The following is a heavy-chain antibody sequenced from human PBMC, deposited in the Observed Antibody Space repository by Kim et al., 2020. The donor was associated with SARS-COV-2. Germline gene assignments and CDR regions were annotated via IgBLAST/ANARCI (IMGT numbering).Heavy chain of an antibody. CDR3: AVRGSGAGGNASFYDVDV. CDR1: GFTFSSYD. CDR2: INTAGDT. Sequence: GGSLRLSCAASGFTFSSYDMHWVRQATGKGLEWVSTINTAGDTYSHGYVKGRFIISCENAKNYMYLQMNSMRAGDATVYYCAVRGSGAGGNASFYDVDV. V-gene: IGHV3-13*04. J-gene: IGHJ6*01. D-gene: IGHD1-26*01.